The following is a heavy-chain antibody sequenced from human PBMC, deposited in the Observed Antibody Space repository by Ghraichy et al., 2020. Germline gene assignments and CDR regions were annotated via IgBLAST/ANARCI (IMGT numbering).Heavy chain of an antibody. CDR1: GYTFTSYD. Sequence: ASVKVSCKASGYTFTSYDINWVRQATGQGLEWMGWMNPNSGNTGYAQKFQGRVTMTRNTSISTAYMELSSLRSEDTAVYYCASIPGPFHAFDIWGQGTMVTVSS. V-gene: IGHV1-8*01. CDR2: MNPNSGNT. J-gene: IGHJ3*02. CDR3: ASIPGPFHAFDI.